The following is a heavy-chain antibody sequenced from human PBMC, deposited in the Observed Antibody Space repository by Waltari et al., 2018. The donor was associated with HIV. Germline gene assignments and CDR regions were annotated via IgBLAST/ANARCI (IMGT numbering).Heavy chain of an antibody. V-gene: IGHV3-53*01. CDR3: ATVLVRTSWVITTAPFDY. Sequence: EVQLVESGGGLIQHGGSLSLACAPSGFAVITNYMSCFRQAPGKGLEWVSLIYSNATTYYADSVKGRFTISRDNSKNTLYLQMNSLRADDTAVYFCATVLVRTSWVITTAPFDYWGQGTLVTVSS. J-gene: IGHJ4*02. D-gene: IGHD3-22*01. CDR2: IYSNATT. CDR1: GFAVITNY.